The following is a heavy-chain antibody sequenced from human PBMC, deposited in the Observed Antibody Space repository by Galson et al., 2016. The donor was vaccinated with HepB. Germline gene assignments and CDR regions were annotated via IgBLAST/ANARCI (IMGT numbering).Heavy chain of an antibody. CDR3: ARFQGDVYIWGTFRPPLYYYYYMDV. D-gene: IGHD3-16*02. J-gene: IGHJ6*03. CDR2: IYPGDSET. Sequence: QSGAEVKKPGESLKISCTASGYRFTHSWIGWVRQTPGKGLEWMAIIYPGDSETKYNPSFQGQVTISADNSIPTAYLQWSSLRASDTAMYCCARFQGDVYIWGTFRPPLYYYYYMDVWAKGPRSPSP. V-gene: IGHV5-51*01. CDR1: GYRFTHSW.